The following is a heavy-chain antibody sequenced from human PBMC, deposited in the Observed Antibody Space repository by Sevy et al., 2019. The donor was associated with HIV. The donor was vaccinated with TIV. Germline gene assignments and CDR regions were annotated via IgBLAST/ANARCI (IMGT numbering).Heavy chain of an antibody. Sequence: GGSLRLSCAASGFTFSSYVMSWVRQAPGKGLEWVSTISGSGGSTYYADSVKGRFTISRDNSKNTVYLQMNSLGAEDTAVYYCATEALRGFDPWGQGTLVTVSS. V-gene: IGHV3-23*01. CDR1: GFTFSSYV. CDR2: ISGSGGST. CDR3: ATEALRGFDP. D-gene: IGHD3-10*01. J-gene: IGHJ5*02.